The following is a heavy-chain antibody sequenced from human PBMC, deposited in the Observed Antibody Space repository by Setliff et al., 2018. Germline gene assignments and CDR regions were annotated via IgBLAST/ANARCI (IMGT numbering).Heavy chain of an antibody. V-gene: IGHV4-34*01. D-gene: IGHD2-2*01. CDR2: INHSGST. J-gene: IGHJ4*02. Sequence: SETLSLTCAVYGGSFSGYYWSWIRQPPGKGLEWIGEINHSGSTNYNPSLKSRITISVDTSKNQFSLKVNSVTAADTAVYYCARGPCSSTSCYAAYWGQGTLVTVSS. CDR3: ARGPCSSTSCYAAY. CDR1: GGSFSGYY.